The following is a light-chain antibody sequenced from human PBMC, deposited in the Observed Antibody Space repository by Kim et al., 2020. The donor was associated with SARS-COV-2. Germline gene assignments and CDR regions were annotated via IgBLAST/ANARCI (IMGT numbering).Light chain of an antibody. V-gene: IGLV2-14*03. J-gene: IGLJ1*01. CDR3: SSYTSSSTYV. CDR2: DVS. Sequence: GESITINSKGTSGDGGDYNYVSWYQQHPDKAPKLMIYDVSNRPSGVSNRFAGSKSGNAASLSISGLQAEDEADYYCSSYTSSSTYVFGTGTKVTVL. CDR1: SGDGGDYNY.